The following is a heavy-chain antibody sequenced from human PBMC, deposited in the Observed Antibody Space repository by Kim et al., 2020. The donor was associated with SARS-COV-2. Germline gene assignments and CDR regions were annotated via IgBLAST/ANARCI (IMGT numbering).Heavy chain of an antibody. D-gene: IGHD3-16*01. CDR3: AKGWGRFGSYYYYGMDV. V-gene: IGHV3-23*01. CDR1: GFTFSSYA. Sequence: GGSLRLSCAASGFTFSSYAMSWVRQAPGKGLEWVSAISGSGGSTYYADSVKGRFTISRDNSKNTLYLQMNSLRAEDTAVYYCAKGWGRFGSYYYYGMDVWGQGTTVTVSS. CDR2: ISGSGGST. J-gene: IGHJ6*02.